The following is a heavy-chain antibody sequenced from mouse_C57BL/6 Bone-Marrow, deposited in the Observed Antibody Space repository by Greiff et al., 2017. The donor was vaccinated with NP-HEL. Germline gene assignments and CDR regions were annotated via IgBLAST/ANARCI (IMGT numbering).Heavy chain of an antibody. CDR3: ARATVVATDYYAMDY. CDR1: GYTFTDYN. V-gene: IGHV1-18*01. Sequence: EVQLQQSGPELVKPGASVKIPCKASGYTFTDYNMDWVKQSHGKSLEWIGDINPNNGGTIYNQKFKGKATLTVDKSSSTAYMELRSLTSEDTAVYYCARATVVATDYYAMDYWGQGTSVTVSS. J-gene: IGHJ4*01. D-gene: IGHD1-1*01. CDR2: INPNNGGT.